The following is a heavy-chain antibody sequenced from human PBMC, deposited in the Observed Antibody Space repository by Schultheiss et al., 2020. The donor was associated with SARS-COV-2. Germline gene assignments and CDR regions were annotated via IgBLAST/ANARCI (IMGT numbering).Heavy chain of an antibody. D-gene: IGHD3-3*01. CDR1: GGTFSTYA. Sequence: SVKVSCKPSGGTFSTYAFSWVRQAPGQGLEWMGGIISIFNTTYYAQKFQGRVTITADKSTSTAYMELSSLRSEDTAVYYCAKTYYDFWSGYRYWGQGTLVTVSS. CDR3: AKTYYDFWSGYRY. V-gene: IGHV1-69*06. J-gene: IGHJ4*02. CDR2: IISIFNTT.